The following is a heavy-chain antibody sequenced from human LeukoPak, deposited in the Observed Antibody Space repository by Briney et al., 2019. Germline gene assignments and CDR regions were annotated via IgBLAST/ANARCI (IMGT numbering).Heavy chain of an antibody. D-gene: IGHD6-19*01. Sequence: SETLSLTCTVSGGSISSYYWSWIRQPPGKGLEWIGYIYYSWSTNYNPSLKSRVTISVDTSTNQFSLKLSSVTAADTAVYYCARHGYSRGWYPPFDYWGQGTLVTVSS. CDR3: ARHGYSRGWYPPFDY. J-gene: IGHJ4*02. CDR1: GGSISSYY. V-gene: IGHV4-59*08. CDR2: IYYSWST.